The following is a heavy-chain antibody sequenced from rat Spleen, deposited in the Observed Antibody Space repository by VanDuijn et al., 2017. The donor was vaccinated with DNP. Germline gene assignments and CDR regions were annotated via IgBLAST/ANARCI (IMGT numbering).Heavy chain of an antibody. CDR3: ARWTRYFDY. CDR1: GYSITSNY. D-gene: IGHD1-7*01. J-gene: IGHJ2*01. CDR2: ISYSGNT. V-gene: IGHV3-1*01. Sequence: EVQLQESGSGLVKPSQSLSLPFSVTGYSITSNYWGWIRKFPGNKMEYIGHISYSGNTNYNPSLKSRISIIRDTSKNHFFLHLNSVTTEDTATYYCARWTRYFDYWGQGVIVTVSS.